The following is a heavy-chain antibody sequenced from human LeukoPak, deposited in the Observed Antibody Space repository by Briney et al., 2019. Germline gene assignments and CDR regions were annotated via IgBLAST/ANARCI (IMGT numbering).Heavy chain of an antibody. J-gene: IGHJ4*02. V-gene: IGHV3-48*02. D-gene: IGHD3-9*01. CDR2: INHNAEMI. CDR3: ARDHDWAFDL. Sequence: GGSLRLSYEASGFPFGSYVMSWVRQAPGKGLEWIAYINHNAEMIFYPDFVKGRFTISRDNAKNSLYLQMNALRYEDTAIYYCARDHDWAFDLWGQGTLVTVSS. CDR1: GFPFGSYV.